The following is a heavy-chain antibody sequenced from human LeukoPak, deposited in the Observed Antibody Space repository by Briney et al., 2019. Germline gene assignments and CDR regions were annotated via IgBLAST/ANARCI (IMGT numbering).Heavy chain of an antibody. Sequence: GGSLRLSCAASGFTFSSYGMHWVRQAPGKGLEWVAVISYDGSNKYYADSVKGRFTISRDNSKNTLYLQMNSLRAEDTAVYYCAKDLRPIRGFYYYGMDVWGQGTTVTVSS. CDR2: ISYDGSNK. J-gene: IGHJ6*02. CDR1: GFTFSSYG. D-gene: IGHD3-10*01. V-gene: IGHV3-30*18. CDR3: AKDLRPIRGFYYYGMDV.